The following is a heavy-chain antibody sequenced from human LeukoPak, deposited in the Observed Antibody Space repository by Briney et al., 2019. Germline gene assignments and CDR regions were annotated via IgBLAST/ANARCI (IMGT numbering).Heavy chain of an antibody. J-gene: IGHJ4*02. Sequence: SETLSLTCTVSGDSLSSYYWSWIRQPPGKGLEWLGFIYYSGSTNYNPSLKSRGTISVGTSNSQFSLRLRSVTAADTAVYYCARHLRGYSYGPFDSWGQGALVTVSS. V-gene: IGHV4-59*08. CDR3: ARHLRGYSYGPFDS. D-gene: IGHD5-18*01. CDR1: GDSLSSYY. CDR2: IYYSGST.